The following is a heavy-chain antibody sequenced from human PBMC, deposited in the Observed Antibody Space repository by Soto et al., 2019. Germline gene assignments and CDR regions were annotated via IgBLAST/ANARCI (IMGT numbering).Heavy chain of an antibody. Sequence: ASVKVSCKASGYTFTGYYMHLVRQAPGQGLEWMGWINPNSGGTNYAQKFQGWVTMTRDTSISTAYMELSRLRSDDTAVYYCARARHPGGYCSSTSCYAGGWGAEYFQHWGQGTLVTVSS. CDR1: GYTFTGYY. V-gene: IGHV1-2*04. CDR2: INPNSGGT. CDR3: ARARHPGGYCSSTSCYAGGWGAEYFQH. D-gene: IGHD2-2*01. J-gene: IGHJ1*01.